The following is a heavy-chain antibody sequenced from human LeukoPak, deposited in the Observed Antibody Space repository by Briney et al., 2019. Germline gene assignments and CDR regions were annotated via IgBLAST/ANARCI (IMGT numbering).Heavy chain of an antibody. J-gene: IGHJ3*02. V-gene: IGHV3-9*01. Sequence: SLTLSCAASGFTFDDYSMHWVRQAPGKGLEWVSGISWNSGSIGYADSVKGRFTISRDNAKNSLYLQMNSLRAEDTALYYCAGGAYCGGDCYSMVAAFDIWGQGTMVTVSS. CDR1: GFTFDDYS. CDR3: AGGAYCGGDCYSMVAAFDI. D-gene: IGHD2-21*02. CDR2: ISWNSGSI.